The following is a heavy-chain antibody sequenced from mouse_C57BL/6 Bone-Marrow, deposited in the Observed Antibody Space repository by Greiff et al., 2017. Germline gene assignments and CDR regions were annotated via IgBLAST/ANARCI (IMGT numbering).Heavy chain of an antibody. CDR2: ISYDGSN. J-gene: IGHJ2*01. CDR1: GYSITSGYY. CDR3: AREEWAGGGYFDY. D-gene: IGHD1-3*01. Sequence: ESGPGLVKPSQSLSLTCSVTGYSITSGYYWNWIRQFPGNKLEWMGYISYDGSNNYNPSLKNRISIPRDTSKNQFFLKLNSVTTEDTATYYCAREEWAGGGYFDYWGQGTTLTVSS. V-gene: IGHV3-6*01.